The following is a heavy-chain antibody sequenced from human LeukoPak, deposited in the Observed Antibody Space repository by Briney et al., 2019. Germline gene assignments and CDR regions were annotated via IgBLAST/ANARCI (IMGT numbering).Heavy chain of an antibody. D-gene: IGHD1-26*01. CDR2: IYYSGST. CDR3: ARSPEVGATWSTFDY. V-gene: IGHV4-59*01. CDR1: DGFISNYY. J-gene: IGHJ4*02. Sequence: SETLSLTCTVSDGFISNYYWSWIRQPPGKGLEWIGYIYYSGSTNYNPSLKSRVTISVDTSKNQFSLKLSSVTAADTAVYYCARSPEVGATWSTFDYWGQGTLVTVSS.